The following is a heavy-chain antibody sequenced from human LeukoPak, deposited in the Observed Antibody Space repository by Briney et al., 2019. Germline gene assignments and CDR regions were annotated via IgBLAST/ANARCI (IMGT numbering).Heavy chain of an antibody. CDR2: INPSGGST. CDR3: ATVTAVAGLNFDY. D-gene: IGHD6-19*01. J-gene: IGHJ4*02. Sequence: ASVKVSCKASGYTFTNYYMYWVRQAPGQGLEWMGLINPSGGSTNYAQKFQGRVTMTEDTSTDTAYMELSSLRSEDTAVYYCATVTAVAGLNFDYWGQGTLVTVSS. V-gene: IGHV1-46*01. CDR1: GYTFTNYY.